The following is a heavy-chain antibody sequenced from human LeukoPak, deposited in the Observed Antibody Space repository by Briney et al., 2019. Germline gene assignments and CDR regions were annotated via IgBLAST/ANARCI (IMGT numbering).Heavy chain of an antibody. CDR2: INHSGST. V-gene: IGHV4-34*01. D-gene: IGHD2-2*01. CDR3: ARGPYCSSTSCYEACYYFDY. CDR1: GGSFSGYY. Sequence: PSETLSLTCAVYGGSFSGYYWSWIRQPPGKGLEWIGEINHSGSTNYNPSLKSRVTISVDTSKNQFSLKLSSVTAADTAVYYCARGPYCSSTSCYEACYYFDYWGQGTLVTVSS. J-gene: IGHJ4*02.